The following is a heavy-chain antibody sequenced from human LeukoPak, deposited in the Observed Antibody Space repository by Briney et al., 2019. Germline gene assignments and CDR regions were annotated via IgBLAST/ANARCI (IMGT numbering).Heavy chain of an antibody. J-gene: IGHJ4*02. CDR2: ISYDGSNK. CDR1: GFTFSSYA. D-gene: IGHD4-17*01. CDR3: AKHYYGDYSGINY. V-gene: IGHV3-30-3*02. Sequence: GRSLRLSCAASGFTFSSYAMHWVRQAPGKGLEWVAVISYDGSNKYYADSVKGRFTISRDNSKNTLYLQMNSLRAEDTAVYYCAKHYYGDYSGINYWGQGTLVTVSS.